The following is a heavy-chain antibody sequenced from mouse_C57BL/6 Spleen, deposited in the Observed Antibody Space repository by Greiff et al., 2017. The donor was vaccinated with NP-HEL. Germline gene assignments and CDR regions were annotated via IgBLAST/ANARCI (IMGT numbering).Heavy chain of an antibody. CDR2: ISSGSSTI. V-gene: IGHV5-17*01. CDR1: GFTFSDYG. CDR3: ARVRRYWYFDV. Sequence: EVKLMESGGGLVKPGGSLKLSCAASGFTFSDYGMHWVRQAPEKGLEWVAYISSGSSTIYYADTVKGRFTISRDNAKNTLFLQMTSLRSEDTAMCYCARVRRYWYFDVWGTGTTVTVSS. D-gene: IGHD2-14*01. J-gene: IGHJ1*03.